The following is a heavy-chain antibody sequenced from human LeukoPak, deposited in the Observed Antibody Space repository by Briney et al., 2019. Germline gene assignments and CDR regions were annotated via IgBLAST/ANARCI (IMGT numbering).Heavy chain of an antibody. CDR1: GFTFSSYW. Sequence: GGSLRLSCAGYGFTFSSYWMHWVRHAPGKGLVWVSRIKTDGSSVSYADSVKGRFTISRDNAKSTLYLHMNSLRAEDTAVYYCARDLTRIDPDYGMDVWGQGTTVTVSS. CDR2: IKTDGSSV. CDR3: ARDLTRIDPDYGMDV. D-gene: IGHD2-15*01. V-gene: IGHV3-74*01. J-gene: IGHJ6*02.